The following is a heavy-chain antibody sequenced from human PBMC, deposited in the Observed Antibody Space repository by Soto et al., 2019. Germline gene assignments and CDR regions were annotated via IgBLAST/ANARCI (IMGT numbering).Heavy chain of an antibody. D-gene: IGHD3-22*01. CDR1: GCSFAGYW. CDR3: ARQIYDSDTGPNFQYYFDS. V-gene: IGHV5-10-1*01. J-gene: IGHJ4*02. CDR2: IDPSDSQT. Sequence: PXESLKISCKGSGCSFAGYWITWVRQKPGKGLEWMGRIDPSDSQTYYSPSFRGHVTIPATKSITTVFLQWSSLRASDTAMYYCARQIYDSDTGPNFQYYFDSWGQGTPVTVSS.